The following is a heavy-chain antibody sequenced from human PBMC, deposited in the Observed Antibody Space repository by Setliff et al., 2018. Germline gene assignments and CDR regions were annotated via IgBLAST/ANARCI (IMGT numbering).Heavy chain of an antibody. Sequence: SETLSLTCTVSGYSISSGHYWGWIRQPPGKGLEWIGSISHSGSTYYNPSLRSRVTISFDTSKNQFSLKLSSVTAADTAVYYCARGAQRLEWLQYYYYYYVDVWGKGTTVTVSS. D-gene: IGHD3-3*01. J-gene: IGHJ6*03. CDR1: GYSISSGHY. V-gene: IGHV4-38-2*02. CDR3: ARGAQRLEWLQYYYYYYVDV. CDR2: ISHSGST.